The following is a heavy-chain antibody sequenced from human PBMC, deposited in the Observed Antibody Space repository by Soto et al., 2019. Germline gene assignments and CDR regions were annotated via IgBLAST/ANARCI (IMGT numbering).Heavy chain of an antibody. CDR2: IYHSGNA. J-gene: IGHJ4*02. CDR3: AGHSPSYTNAGDY. V-gene: IGHV4-4*02. D-gene: IGHD4-4*01. Sequence: SETLSLTCAVSGGSISSNNWWSWVRQPPGKGLEWIGEIYHSGNANYNPSLKSRVTISVDKSKNQFSLKVNSVTAADTAVYYCAGHSPSYTNAGDYWGQGTLVTVSS. CDR1: GGSISSNNW.